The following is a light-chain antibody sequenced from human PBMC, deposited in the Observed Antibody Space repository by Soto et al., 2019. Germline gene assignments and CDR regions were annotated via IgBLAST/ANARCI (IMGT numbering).Light chain of an antibody. V-gene: IGKV3-20*01. CDR1: QSVSNNF. CDR3: QQYGSSPRT. Sequence: EIVLTQSPGTLSLSPGERATLSCRASQSVSNNFLAWYRQKPGQAPRLLIYGASFRATGIPDRCSGSGSGTDFTLTISRLEPEDFAVYYCQQYGSSPRTFGQGTKVELK. J-gene: IGKJ1*01. CDR2: GAS.